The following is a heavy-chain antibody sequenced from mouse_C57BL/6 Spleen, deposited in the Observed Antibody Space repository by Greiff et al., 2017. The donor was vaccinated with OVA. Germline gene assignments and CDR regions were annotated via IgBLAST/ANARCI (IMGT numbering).Heavy chain of an antibody. CDR2: IDPNSGGN. CDR1: GYTFTSYW. Sequence: VQLQQPGAELVTPGASVKLSCKASGYTFTSYWMHWVKQRPGRGLEWIGRIDPNSGGNKYNEKFKSKATLTVDKPSSTAYMQLSSLTSEDSAVYDCARGYYGSSYYWYFDVWGTGTTVTVSS. CDR3: ARGYYGSSYYWYFDV. V-gene: IGHV1-72*01. D-gene: IGHD1-1*01. J-gene: IGHJ1*03.